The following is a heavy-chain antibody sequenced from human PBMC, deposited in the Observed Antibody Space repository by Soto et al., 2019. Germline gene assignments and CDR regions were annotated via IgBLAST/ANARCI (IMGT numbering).Heavy chain of an antibody. D-gene: IGHD3-10*01. CDR2: IYYSGST. Sequence: SSETLSLTCTVSGGSISSYYWSWIRQPPGKGLEWIGYIYYSGSTNYNPSLKSRVTKSVDTSKNQFSLKLSSVTAADTAVYYCARMYYYGSGSPSLDYWGQGTLVTVSS. CDR3: ARMYYYGSGSPSLDY. V-gene: IGHV4-59*01. J-gene: IGHJ4*02. CDR1: GGSISSYY.